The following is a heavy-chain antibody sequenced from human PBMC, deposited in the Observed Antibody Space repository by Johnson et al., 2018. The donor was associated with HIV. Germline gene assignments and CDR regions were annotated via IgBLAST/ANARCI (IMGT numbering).Heavy chain of an antibody. CDR2: ISWNSGSI. V-gene: IGHV3-9*01. CDR3: ARGVKQQLGVVDAFDI. J-gene: IGHJ3*02. D-gene: IGHD1-1*01. Sequence: VQLVESGGGLVQPGRSLRLSCAASGFTFDDYAMHWVRQAPGKGLEWVSGISWNSGSIGYADSVKGRFTISRDNSKNKLYLQMNSRRAEDTAVYLCARGVKQQLGVVDAFDIWGQGTMVIVSS. CDR1: GFTFDDYA.